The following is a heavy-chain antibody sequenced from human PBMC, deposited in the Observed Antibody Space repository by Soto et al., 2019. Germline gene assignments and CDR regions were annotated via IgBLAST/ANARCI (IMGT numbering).Heavy chain of an antibody. CDR3: TRNGPYVLRFLEWLSTYYYYYGMDV. J-gene: IGHJ6*02. D-gene: IGHD3-3*01. CDR2: IRSKAYGGTT. CDR1: GFTFGDYA. Sequence: PGWSLRLSCTASGFTFGDYAMSWVRQAPGKGLEWVGFIRSKAYGGTTEYAASVKGRFTISRDDSKSIAYLQMNSLKTEDTAVYYCTRNGPYVLRFLEWLSTYYYYYGMDVWGQGTTVTVSS. V-gene: IGHV3-49*04.